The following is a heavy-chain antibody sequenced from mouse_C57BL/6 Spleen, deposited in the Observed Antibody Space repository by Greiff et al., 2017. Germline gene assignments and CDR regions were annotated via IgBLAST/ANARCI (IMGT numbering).Heavy chain of an antibody. J-gene: IGHJ1*03. CDR1: GFTFSDYG. Sequence: EVKLVESGGGLVKPGGSLKLSCAASGFTFSDYGMHWVRQAPEKGLEWVAYISSGSSTIYYADTVKGRFTISRDNAKNTLFLQMTSLRSEDTAMDYCASSSHWYFDVWGTGTTVTGSS. V-gene: IGHV5-17*01. D-gene: IGHD1-1*01. CDR2: ISSGSSTI. CDR3: ASSSHWYFDV.